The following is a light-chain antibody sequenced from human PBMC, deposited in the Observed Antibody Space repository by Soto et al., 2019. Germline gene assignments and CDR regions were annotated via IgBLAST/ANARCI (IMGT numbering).Light chain of an antibody. V-gene: IGKV1D-12*01. CDR2: TTS. J-gene: IGKJ4*01. Sequence: DIQMTQSPSSVSASVGDRVTITCRASQGINNWLAWYQQKPGKAPKLLIYTTSSLQSGVPSRFSGSGSGTDFTLHISSLQPEDSATYYCQQANSFPLTFGGGTKVEIK. CDR1: QGINNW. CDR3: QQANSFPLT.